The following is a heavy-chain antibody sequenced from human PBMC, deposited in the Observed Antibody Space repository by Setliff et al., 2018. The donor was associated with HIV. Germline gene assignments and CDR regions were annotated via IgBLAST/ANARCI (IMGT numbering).Heavy chain of an antibody. CDR2: ISGGGGST. Sequence: GGSLRLSCAASGFTFSSYAMNWVRQAPGRGLEWVSTISGGGGSTYYADSVKGRFTISRDNSKNTLYLQMNSLRAEDTAVYYCARARTGTTHYWGQGTLVTVSS. CDR1: GFTFSSYA. J-gene: IGHJ4*02. D-gene: IGHD1-7*01. V-gene: IGHV3-23*01. CDR3: ARARTGTTHY.